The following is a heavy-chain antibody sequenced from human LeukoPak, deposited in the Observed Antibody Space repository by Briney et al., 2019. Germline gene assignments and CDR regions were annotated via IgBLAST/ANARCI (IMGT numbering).Heavy chain of an antibody. CDR1: GFTFSNAW. Sequence: GGSLRLSCAASGFTFSNAWMSWVRQAPGKGLEWVAVISYDGSNKYYADSVKGRFTISRDNSKNTLYLQMNSLRAEDTAVYYCARGATALEADAFDIWGQGTMVTVSS. V-gene: IGHV3-30-3*01. CDR2: ISYDGSNK. D-gene: IGHD5-24*01. J-gene: IGHJ3*02. CDR3: ARGATALEADAFDI.